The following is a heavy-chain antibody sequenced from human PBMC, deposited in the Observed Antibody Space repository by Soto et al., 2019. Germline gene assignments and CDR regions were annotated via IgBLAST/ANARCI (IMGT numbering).Heavy chain of an antibody. J-gene: IGHJ5*02. D-gene: IGHD7-27*01. Sequence: GGSLRFPFAASGFTLRTFAMHWGRQAPGKGLEWVAVISYDGSNKYYADSVKGRFTISRDNSKNTLYLQMNSLRAEDTAVYYCARVPGPWGQGTLVTVSS. CDR1: GFTLRTFA. CDR2: ISYDGSNK. CDR3: ARVPGP. V-gene: IGHV3-30-3*01.